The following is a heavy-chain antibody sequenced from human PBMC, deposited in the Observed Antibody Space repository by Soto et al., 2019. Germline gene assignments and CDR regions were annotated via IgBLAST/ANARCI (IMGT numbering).Heavy chain of an antibody. J-gene: IGHJ6*02. D-gene: IGHD1-7*01. CDR2: IYYRGST. CDR1: GGSISSGGYY. Sequence: QVQLQESGPGLVKPSQTLSLTCTVSGGSISSGGYYWSWIRQHPGKGLEWIGYIYYRGSTYYNPSLKSRVTNSVDTSENQFSLKLSSVTAADTAVYYCARSELTRAYYGMDVWGQGTTVTVSS. V-gene: IGHV4-31*03. CDR3: ARSELTRAYYGMDV.